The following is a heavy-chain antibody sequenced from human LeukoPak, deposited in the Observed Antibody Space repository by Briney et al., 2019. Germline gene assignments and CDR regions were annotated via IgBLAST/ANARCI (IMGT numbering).Heavy chain of an antibody. CDR1: GGSISSYY. D-gene: IGHD3-16*02. Sequence: PSETLSLTCTVSGGSISSYYWSWIRQPPGKGLEWIGYIYYSGSTNYNPSLKSRVTMSVDTSKNQFSLKLSSVTAADTAVYYCARADYVWGSYREYYFDYWGQGTLVTVSS. V-gene: IGHV4-59*01. J-gene: IGHJ4*02. CDR3: ARADYVWGSYREYYFDY. CDR2: IYYSGST.